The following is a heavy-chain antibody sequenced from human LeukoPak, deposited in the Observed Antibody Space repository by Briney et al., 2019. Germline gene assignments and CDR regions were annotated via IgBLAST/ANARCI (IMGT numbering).Heavy chain of an antibody. V-gene: IGHV3-53*01. CDR1: GFTVSSNS. J-gene: IGHJ3*01. D-gene: IGHD2-2*01. CDR3: ARDRCSTTSRWLNAFDV. Sequence: GGSLRLSCAASGFTVSSNSMSWVRQAPGKGLEWVSLIYSGGSMSYADSVRGRFTISRDTSKNTLYLQMNSLRAEDTAVYYCARDRCSTTSRWLNAFDVWGQGTMVTVSS. CDR2: IYSGGSM.